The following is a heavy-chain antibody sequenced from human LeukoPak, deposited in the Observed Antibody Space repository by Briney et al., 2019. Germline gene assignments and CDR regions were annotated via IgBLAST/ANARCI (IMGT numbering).Heavy chain of an antibody. J-gene: IGHJ1*01. D-gene: IGHD2-2*01. CDR2: IKQDGSEK. CDR1: GFTFSSYW. Sequence: AGGSLRLSCAASGFTFSSYWMSWVRQAPGKGLEWVANIKQDGSEKYYVDSVKGRFTISRDNAKNSLYLQMNSLRAEDTAVYYCARGPIPAAISEHFQHWGQGTLVTVSS. V-gene: IGHV3-7*01. CDR3: ARGPIPAAISEHFQH.